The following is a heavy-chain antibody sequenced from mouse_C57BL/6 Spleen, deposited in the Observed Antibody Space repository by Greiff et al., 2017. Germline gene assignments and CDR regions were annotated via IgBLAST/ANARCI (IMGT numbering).Heavy chain of an antibody. CDR2: IDPETGGT. D-gene: IGHD1-1*01. Sequence: QVQLQQSGAELVRPGASVTLSCKASGYTFTDYEMHWVKQTPVHGLEWIGAIDPETGGTAYNQKFKGKAILTADKSSSTAYMELRSLTSEDSAVYYCTRLRGITTVVAGFDYWGQGTTLTVSS. CDR1: GYTFTDYE. CDR3: TRLRGITTVVAGFDY. J-gene: IGHJ2*01. V-gene: IGHV1-15*01.